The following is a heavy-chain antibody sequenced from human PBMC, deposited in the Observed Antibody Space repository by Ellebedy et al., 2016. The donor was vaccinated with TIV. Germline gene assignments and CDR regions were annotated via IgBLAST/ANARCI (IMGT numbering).Heavy chain of an antibody. CDR3: AADRSISWYFY. J-gene: IGHJ4*02. CDR1: GGSISSYW. CDR2: ISNTGNT. D-gene: IGHD2-2*01. V-gene: IGHV4-59*12. Sequence: MPSATLSLTCTVSGGSISSYWWNWIRQPPGKGLEWIGYISNTGNTNYNPSLKSRVTISADTSKNQFSLKLTSVTAADTAVDYWAADRSISWYFYWGQGTLVTVSA.